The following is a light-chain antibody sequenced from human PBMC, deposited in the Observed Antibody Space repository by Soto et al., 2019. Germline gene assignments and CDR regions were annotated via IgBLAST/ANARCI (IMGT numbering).Light chain of an antibody. CDR3: QHYNNWPPWT. CDR1: QSVSIN. J-gene: IGKJ1*01. V-gene: IGKV3-15*01. CDR2: EAS. Sequence: ETVMTQSPATLSVSPGERVTLSCRASQSVSINLAWYQHKVGQAPRLLIYEASTRAPGVPARFGGSGSETEFTLTISGLQSEDFAVYYCQHYNNWPPWTFGQGTQVEVK.